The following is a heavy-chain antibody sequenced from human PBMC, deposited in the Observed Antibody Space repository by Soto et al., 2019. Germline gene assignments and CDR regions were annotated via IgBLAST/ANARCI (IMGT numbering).Heavy chain of an antibody. D-gene: IGHD3-10*01. V-gene: IGHV3-23*01. J-gene: IGHJ3*02. CDR1: GFTFSSYA. CDR2: ISGSGGST. CDR3: AKDMMVLDAFDI. Sequence: GGSLRLSCAASGFTFSSYAMSWVRQAPGKGLEWVSAISGSGGSTYYADSVKGRFTIPRDNSKNTLYLQMNSLRAEDTAVYYCAKDMMVLDAFDIWGQGTMVTVSS.